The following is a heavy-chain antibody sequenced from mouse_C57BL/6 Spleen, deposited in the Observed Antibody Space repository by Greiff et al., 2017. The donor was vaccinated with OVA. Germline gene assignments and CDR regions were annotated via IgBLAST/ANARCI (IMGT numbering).Heavy chain of an antibody. V-gene: IGHV1-55*01. D-gene: IGHD2-5*01. CDR3: ARSNHWYCDV. J-gene: IGHJ1*03. Sequence: QVQLKQPGAELVKPGASVKMSCKASGYTFTSYWITWVKQRPGQGLEWIGDIYPGSGSTNYNEKFKSKATLTVDTSSSTAYMQLSSLTSEDSAVYYCARSNHWYCDVWGTGTTVTVSS. CDR1: GYTFTSYW. CDR2: IYPGSGST.